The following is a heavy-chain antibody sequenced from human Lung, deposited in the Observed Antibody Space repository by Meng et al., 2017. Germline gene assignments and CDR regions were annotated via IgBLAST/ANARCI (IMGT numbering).Heavy chain of an antibody. Sequence: ALLQQWGAGLWKPLGTLSSTVFASGGSSGDYYWSWIRQPPGKGLEWIGEINHSGSTNYNPSLESRATISVDTSQNNLSLKLSSVTAADSAVYYCARGPTTMAHDFDYWGQGTLVTVSS. J-gene: IGHJ4*02. CDR1: GGSSGDYY. D-gene: IGHD4-11*01. CDR2: INHSGST. CDR3: ARGPTTMAHDFDY. V-gene: IGHV4-34*01.